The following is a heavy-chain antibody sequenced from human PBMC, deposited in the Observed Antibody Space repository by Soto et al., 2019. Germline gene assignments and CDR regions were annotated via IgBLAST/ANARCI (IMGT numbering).Heavy chain of an antibody. Sequence: APVKVSCKASGYAFTSYGSSWLRQSPGQRLEWMGWISAYNGNTNYAQKLQGRATMTTDTSTSTAYMELRSLRSDDTAVYYCARDAASYYYDSSGYLGYWGQGTLVTVSS. CDR2: ISAYNGNT. CDR3: ARDAASYYYDSSGYLGY. D-gene: IGHD3-22*01. V-gene: IGHV1-18*01. J-gene: IGHJ4*02. CDR1: GYAFTSYG.